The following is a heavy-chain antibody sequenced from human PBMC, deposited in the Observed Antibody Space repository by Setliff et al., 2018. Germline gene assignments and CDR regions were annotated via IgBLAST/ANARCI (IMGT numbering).Heavy chain of an antibody. CDR3: ARGGGSVLPNYYYFNYMDV. V-gene: IGHV4-39*02. Sequence: PSETLSLTCNVFGGSFSTSSDYWGWIRQPPGKGLEWIGSINYSGRNHYNPSLKSRVTIFADTSKNQFSLLLNSVTAADTAIYYCARGGGSVLPNYYYFNYMDVWGKGTTVTVSS. CDR1: GGSFSTSSDY. J-gene: IGHJ6*03. D-gene: IGHD2-15*01. CDR2: INYSGRN.